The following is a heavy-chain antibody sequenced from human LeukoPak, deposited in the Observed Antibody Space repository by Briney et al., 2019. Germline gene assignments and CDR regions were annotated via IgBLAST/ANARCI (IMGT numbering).Heavy chain of an antibody. J-gene: IGHJ6*02. CDR1: GFTFSSYW. Sequence: GGFLRLSCAASGFTFSSYWMSWVRQAPGKGLEWVANIKQDGSEEYYVDSVKGRFTISRDNAKNSLYLQMNSLRAEDTAVYYCARDWAGDDYYYYYGMDVWGQGTTVTVSS. V-gene: IGHV3-7*01. CDR3: ARDWAGDDYYYYYGMDV. CDR2: IKQDGSEE. D-gene: IGHD3-16*01.